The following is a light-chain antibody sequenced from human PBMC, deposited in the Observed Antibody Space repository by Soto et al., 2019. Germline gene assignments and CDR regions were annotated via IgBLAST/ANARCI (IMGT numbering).Light chain of an antibody. CDR3: QQHFSFPYT. Sequence: DIQMTQSPSTLSASIGDRVTFTCRASQSVSRTLAWYQQKPGKAPNLLIYDASTLERGDPSRFSGSGSGTEFTLTISSLQPDDFATYFCQQHFSFPYTFGQGTTLQ. CDR2: DAS. V-gene: IGKV1-5*01. J-gene: IGKJ2*01. CDR1: QSVSRT.